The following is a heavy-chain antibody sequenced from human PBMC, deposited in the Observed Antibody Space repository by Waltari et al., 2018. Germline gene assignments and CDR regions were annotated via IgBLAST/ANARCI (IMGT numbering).Heavy chain of an antibody. CDR3: AKPFYNWDDPLHS. D-gene: IGHD1-20*01. V-gene: IGHV3-23*01. CDR1: GLTSFTHA. J-gene: IGHJ1*01. CDR2: ISVSDAT. Sequence: EVQLLESGGGFVQPGGSLRLSCQASGLTSFTHAINWVRQAPGNVLEGVSSISVSDATYYADSVKGRFTISRDYSDNTVYLQMDSLRADDTAVYFCAKPFYNWDDPLHSWGQGTPVTVSS.